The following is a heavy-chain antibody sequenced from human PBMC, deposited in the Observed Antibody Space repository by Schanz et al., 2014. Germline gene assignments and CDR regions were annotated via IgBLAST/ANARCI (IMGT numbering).Heavy chain of an antibody. D-gene: IGHD4-17*01. CDR1: GFTFDDFG. Sequence: VQLVESGGGVVRPGRSLRLSCAASGFTFDDFGMHWVRQAPGKALEWVSGISWNSVSIGYADSVKGRFTISRDNAKNSLYLQMNSLRVDDTAFYFCAKVRGDQRGAFDSWGQGTLVAVSS. J-gene: IGHJ4*02. CDR2: ISWNSVSI. CDR3: AKVRGDQRGAFDS. V-gene: IGHV3-9*01.